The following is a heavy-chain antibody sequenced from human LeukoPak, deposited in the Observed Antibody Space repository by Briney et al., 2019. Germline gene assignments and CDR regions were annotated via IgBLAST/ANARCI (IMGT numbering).Heavy chain of an antibody. CDR1: GGSISSYY. D-gene: IGHD3-22*01. Sequence: SETLSLTCTVSGGSISSYYWSWLRQPPGKGLEWIGYIYYSGSTNYNPSLKSRVTISVDTSKNQFSLRLRSVTAADTAVYYCARVTGYMIEDYFDYWGQGTLVTVSS. CDR2: IYYSGST. CDR3: ARVTGYMIEDYFDY. J-gene: IGHJ4*02. V-gene: IGHV4-59*01.